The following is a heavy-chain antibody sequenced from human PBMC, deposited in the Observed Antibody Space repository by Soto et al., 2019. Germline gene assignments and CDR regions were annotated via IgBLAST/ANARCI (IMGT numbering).Heavy chain of an antibody. V-gene: IGHV4-31*03. D-gene: IGHD3-10*01. Sequence: PSETLSLTCTVSGGSISSGGYYWSWIRQHPGKGLEWIGYIYYSGSTYYNPSLKSRVTISVDTSKNQFSLKLSSVTAADTAVYYCARVGHVTMVRGVIIRPDGFDYWGQGTLVTVSS. CDR1: GGSISSGGYY. J-gene: IGHJ4*02. CDR3: ARVGHVTMVRGVIIRPDGFDY. CDR2: IYYSGST.